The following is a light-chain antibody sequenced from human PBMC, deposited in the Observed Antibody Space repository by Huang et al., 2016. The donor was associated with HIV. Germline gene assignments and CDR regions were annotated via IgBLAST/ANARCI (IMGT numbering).Light chain of an antibody. J-gene: IGKJ1*01. CDR1: QSLRHSSGYNY. V-gene: IGKV2-28*01. CDR3: MQALQTPPT. CDR2: LGS. Sequence: DIVMTQSPLSLPVTPGEPASISCRSSQSLRHSSGYNYLDLYLQKPGQSPQLLIYLGSNRASGVPDRFSGSGSGTDFTLKIGRVEAKDVGVYYCMQALQTPPTFGQGTKVEIK.